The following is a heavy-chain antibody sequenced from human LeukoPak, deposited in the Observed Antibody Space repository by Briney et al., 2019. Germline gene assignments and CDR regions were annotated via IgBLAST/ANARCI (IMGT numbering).Heavy chain of an antibody. D-gene: IGHD2-2*01. V-gene: IGHV4-34*01. Sequence: SETLSLTCAVYGGSFSGYYWSWIRQPPGKGLEWIGEINHSGSTNYNPSLKSRVTISVDTSKNQFSLKLSSVTAADTAVYYCAGEYCSSTSCYEGDWFDPWGQGTLVTVSS. CDR3: AGEYCSSTSCYEGDWFDP. CDR2: INHSGST. J-gene: IGHJ5*02. CDR1: GGSFSGYY.